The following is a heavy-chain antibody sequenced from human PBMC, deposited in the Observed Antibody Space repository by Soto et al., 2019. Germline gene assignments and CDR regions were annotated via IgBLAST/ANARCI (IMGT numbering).Heavy chain of an antibody. Sequence: SVKVSCKASGGTFSSYAISWARQAPGQGLEWMGGIIPIFGTANYAQKFQGRVTITADESTSTAYMELSSLRSEDTAVYYCARVFGAYCGGDCYFDAFDIWGQGTMVTVSS. V-gene: IGHV1-69*13. CDR2: IIPIFGTA. CDR1: GGTFSSYA. D-gene: IGHD2-21*02. J-gene: IGHJ3*02. CDR3: ARVFGAYCGGDCYFDAFDI.